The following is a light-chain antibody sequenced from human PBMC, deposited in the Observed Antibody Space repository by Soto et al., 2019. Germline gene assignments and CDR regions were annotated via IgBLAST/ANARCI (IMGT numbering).Light chain of an antibody. CDR3: SSDTSSSTLVV. J-gene: IGLJ2*01. V-gene: IGLV2-14*01. CDR2: DVS. Sequence: QSALTQPASVSGSPGQSITISCTGTSSDVGGYNYVSWYQQHQGKAPKLMIYDVSNRPSGVSNRFSGSKSGNTASLTISGLQAEDEADYYCSSDTSSSTLVVFGGGTKLTVL. CDR1: SSDVGGYNY.